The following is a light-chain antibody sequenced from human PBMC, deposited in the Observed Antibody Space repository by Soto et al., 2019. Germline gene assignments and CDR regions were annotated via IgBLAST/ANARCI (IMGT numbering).Light chain of an antibody. J-gene: IGLJ3*02. CDR1: LGDVGGYYY. CDR3: GTWDSSLSAWV. Sequence: QSVLTQPPSASESPGQSVTISCSGTLGDVGGYYYVSWYQHHPGRAPKLLIYDVDKRPPGVPSRFSGSKSGNTASLTVSGLQADDEADYYCGTWDSSLSAWVFGGGTKLTVL. CDR2: DVD. V-gene: IGLV2-8*01.